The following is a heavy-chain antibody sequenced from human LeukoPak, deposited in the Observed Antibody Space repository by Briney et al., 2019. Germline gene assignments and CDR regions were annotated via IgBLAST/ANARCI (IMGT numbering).Heavy chain of an antibody. CDR1: GFTFSSYA. Sequence: GGSLRLSCAASGFTFSSYAMSWVRQAPGRGLEWVSAISGSGGSTYYADSVKGRFTISRDNSKNTLYLQMNSLRAEDTAVYYCAKAALDCSSTGCLSEAWFDPWGQGTLVTVSS. D-gene: IGHD2-2*01. CDR2: ISGSGGST. CDR3: AKAALDCSSTGCLSEAWFDP. J-gene: IGHJ5*02. V-gene: IGHV3-23*01.